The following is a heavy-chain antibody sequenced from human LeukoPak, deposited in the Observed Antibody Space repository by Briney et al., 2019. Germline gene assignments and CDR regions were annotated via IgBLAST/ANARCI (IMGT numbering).Heavy chain of an antibody. Sequence: SETLSLTCAVHGGSFSGYYWSWIRQSPGKGLEWLGEIFYTGSPNYNPSFKSRITMSVDKSNNQFSLILTSVTVADTAVYYCARDGASYYDHWGQGILVTVTS. CDR3: ARDGASYYDH. V-gene: IGHV4-34*10. J-gene: IGHJ5*02. CDR2: IFYTGSP. CDR1: GGSFSGYY. D-gene: IGHD3-10*01.